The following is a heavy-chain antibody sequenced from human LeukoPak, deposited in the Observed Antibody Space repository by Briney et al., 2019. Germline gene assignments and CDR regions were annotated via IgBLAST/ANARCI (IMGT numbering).Heavy chain of an antibody. J-gene: IGHJ5*02. CDR1: GGSISSGRYY. CDR3: ASRYCSGGSCYWFDP. V-gene: IGHV4-30-2*01. CDR2: IYHSGST. D-gene: IGHD2-15*01. Sequence: SQTLSLTCAVSGGSISSGRYYWSWIPQPPGKGLEWIGSIYHSGSTYYNPSLKRRATISVDRSKNQFSLKLSSVAAADTAVYCGASRYCSGGSCYWFDPWGQGTLVTVSS.